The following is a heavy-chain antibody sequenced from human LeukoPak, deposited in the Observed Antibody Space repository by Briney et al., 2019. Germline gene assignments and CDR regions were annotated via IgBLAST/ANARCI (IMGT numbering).Heavy chain of an antibody. Sequence: ASVKVSCKASGGTFSSYAVSWVRQAPGQGLEWMGGIIPIFGTANYAQKFQGRVTITADESTSTAYMELSSLRSEDTAVYYCASSAGITMFRGAYYYYGMDVWGKGTTVTVSS. J-gene: IGHJ6*04. D-gene: IGHD3-10*01. V-gene: IGHV1-69*01. CDR2: IIPIFGTA. CDR3: ASSAGITMFRGAYYYYGMDV. CDR1: GGTFSSYA.